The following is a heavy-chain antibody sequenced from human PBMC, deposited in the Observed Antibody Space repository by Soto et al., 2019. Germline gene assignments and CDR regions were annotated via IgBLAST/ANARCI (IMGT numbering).Heavy chain of an antibody. D-gene: IGHD2-2*01. Sequence: LRRQGFSWVRQAPGQGLEWMGGIIPIFGTANYAQKFQGRVTITADESTSTAYMELSSLRSEDTAVYYCATTTCTYALSLDY. CDR3: ATTTCTYALSLDY. V-gene: IGHV1-69*01. CDR2: IIPIFGTA. CDR1: LRRQG. J-gene: IGHJ4*01.